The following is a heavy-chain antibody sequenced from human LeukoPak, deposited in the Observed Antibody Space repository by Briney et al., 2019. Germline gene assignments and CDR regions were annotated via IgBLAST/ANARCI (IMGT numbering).Heavy chain of an antibody. Sequence: GGSLGLSCAASGFTFSSYEMNWVRQAPGKGLEWVSYISSSGSTIYYADSVKGRFTISRDNAKNSLYLQMNSLRAEDTAVYYCARTHRHYGSGSYSNAFDIWGQGTMVTVSS. CDR3: ARTHRHYGSGSYSNAFDI. J-gene: IGHJ3*02. CDR2: ISSSGSTI. D-gene: IGHD3-10*01. CDR1: GFTFSSYE. V-gene: IGHV3-48*03.